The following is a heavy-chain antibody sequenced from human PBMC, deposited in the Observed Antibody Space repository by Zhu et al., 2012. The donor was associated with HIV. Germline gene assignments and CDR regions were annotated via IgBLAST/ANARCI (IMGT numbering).Heavy chain of an antibody. D-gene: IGHD6-19*01. CDR1: SFSITSSYY. V-gene: IGHV4-38-2*02. Sequence: QVQLQESGPGLVKPSETLSLTCTVSSFSITSSYYWGWVRQSSGKGLEWIGTVYHNGRTFYNPSLESRVTISVDTSKNQFXLKLRSVTAADTAVYFCARHSRSFNGWSKFDFWGQGTLVTVSS. J-gene: IGHJ4*02. CDR3: ARHSRSFNGWSKFDF. CDR2: VYHNGRT.